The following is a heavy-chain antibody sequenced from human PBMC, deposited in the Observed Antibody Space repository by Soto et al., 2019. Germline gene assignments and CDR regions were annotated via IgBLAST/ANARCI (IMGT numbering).Heavy chain of an antibody. Sequence: LSLTCTISGGSISSGGYYWSWIRQHPGKGLEWIGYIYYSGSTYYNPSLKSRVTIAVDTSKNQFSLKLNSVTAADTAVYYCARRAATGTNVWFDPWGQGTLVTVSS. D-gene: IGHD1-7*01. J-gene: IGHJ5*02. CDR3: ARRAATGTNVWFDP. CDR1: GGSISSGGYY. CDR2: IYYSGST. V-gene: IGHV4-31*03.